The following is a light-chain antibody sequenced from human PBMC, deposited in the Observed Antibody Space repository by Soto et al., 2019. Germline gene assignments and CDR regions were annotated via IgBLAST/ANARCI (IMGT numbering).Light chain of an antibody. V-gene: IGKV1-8*01. CDR2: AAS. CDR1: QGISSY. CDR3: QQYYSYPWT. J-gene: IGKJ1*01. Sequence: IRMTQSPASLSASTGDRVTITCRASQGISSYLAWYQQKPGKAPKLLIYAASTLQSGVPSRFSGSGSGTDFTLTISCLQSEDFATYYCQQYYSYPWTFGQGTKVDI.